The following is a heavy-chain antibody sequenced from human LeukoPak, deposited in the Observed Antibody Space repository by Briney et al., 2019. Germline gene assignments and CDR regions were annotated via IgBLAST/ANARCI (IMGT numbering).Heavy chain of an antibody. V-gene: IGHV4-39*01. CDR2: VYYSGST. J-gene: IGHJ3*02. D-gene: IGHD6-19*01. Sequence: SETLSLTRTVSGGSMSSSPYYCAWIPLPPGEGLEGIGNVYYSGSTYYKPSLNGRVTISVDTSKNQFSLKLSSVTAADTAVYYCARAASSGWNDAFNIWGQGTMVTVSS. CDR3: ARAASSGWNDAFNI. CDR1: GGSMSSSPYY.